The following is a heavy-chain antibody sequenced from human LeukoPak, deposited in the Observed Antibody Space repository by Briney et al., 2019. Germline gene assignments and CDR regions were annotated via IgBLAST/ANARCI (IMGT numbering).Heavy chain of an antibody. Sequence: GGSLRLSCAASGFTFSNYGMSWVRQAPGQGLQWISFISGSGGITYYADSVKGRFTITRDNSKNTPYLQLSSLRAEDTAIYYCALDLRGSAWLLADWDQGTLVTVS. D-gene: IGHD3-9*01. CDR2: ISGSGGIT. V-gene: IGHV3-23*01. CDR1: GFTFSNYG. CDR3: ALDLRGSAWLLAD. J-gene: IGHJ4*02.